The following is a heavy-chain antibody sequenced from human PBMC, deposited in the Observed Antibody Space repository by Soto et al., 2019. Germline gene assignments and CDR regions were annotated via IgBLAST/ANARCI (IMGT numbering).Heavy chain of an antibody. CDR3: VRGMRGYDKIYDC. V-gene: IGHV4-4*07. Sequence: PSETLSLTCSVSGVSMSSFYCIWIRQTAGKRLEWVAHSSASGSTNYWPCLRSRLSMSVDTCKDKYSLQLKTGTAADTAVYYCVRGMRGYDKIYDCWGQGNQVTVS. CDR1: GVSMSSFY. J-gene: IGHJ4*02. CDR2: SSASGST. D-gene: IGHD1-1*01.